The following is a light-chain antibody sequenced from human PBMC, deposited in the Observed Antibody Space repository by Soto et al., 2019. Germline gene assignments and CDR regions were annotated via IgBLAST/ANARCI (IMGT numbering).Light chain of an antibody. J-gene: IGKJ1*01. Sequence: EILLTQSPGTLSLSPGERATLSCRASQSVSSPSLAWYQQKPGKAPRLLIFGASSRATGIPDRLSGSGSGTDFTLPIRRLEPEDFAVYYCQQYAGSSTFGQGTKVDIK. CDR2: GAS. CDR1: QSVSSPS. V-gene: IGKV3-20*01. CDR3: QQYAGSST.